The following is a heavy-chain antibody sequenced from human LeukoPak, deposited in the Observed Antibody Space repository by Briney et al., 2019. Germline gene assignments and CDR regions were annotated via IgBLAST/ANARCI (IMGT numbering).Heavy chain of an antibody. CDR3: ARVVPAEGGWFDP. J-gene: IGHJ5*02. CDR1: GGSFSGYY. V-gene: IGHV4-34*01. CDR2: INHSGST. Sequence: SETLSLTCAVYGGSFSGYYWSWIRQPPGKGLEWIGEINHSGSTNYNPSLKSRVTISVDTSKNQFSLKLSSVTAADTAVYYCARVVPAEGGWFDPWGQGTLVTVSS. D-gene: IGHD2-2*01.